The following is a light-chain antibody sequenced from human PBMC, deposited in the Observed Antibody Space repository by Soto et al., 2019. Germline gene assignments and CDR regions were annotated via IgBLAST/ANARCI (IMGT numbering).Light chain of an antibody. Sequence: EIVLTQSPATLSLSPGERATLSCRASQSVSKYLAWYQQKPGQAPRLLIHDASNRATGVQARFSGSGSGTDITHTIGSPEPEDFGVYYRQQSSNWPKLPFGGGTKLEIK. J-gene: IGKJ4*01. V-gene: IGKV3-11*01. CDR2: DAS. CDR1: QSVSKY. CDR3: QQSSNWPKLP.